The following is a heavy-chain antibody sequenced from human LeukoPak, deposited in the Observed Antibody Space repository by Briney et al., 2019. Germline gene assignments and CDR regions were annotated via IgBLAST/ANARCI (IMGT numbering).Heavy chain of an antibody. D-gene: IGHD3-22*01. CDR2: ISGSGGST. V-gene: IGHV3-23*01. CDR3: AKAPRGHYYDSSGYYFDY. J-gene: IGHJ4*02. CDR1: GFTSSSYA. Sequence: PGGSLRLSCAASGFTSSSYAMSWVRQAPGKGLEWVSAISGSGGSTYYADSVKGRFTISRDNSKNTLYLQMNSLRAEDTAVYYCAKAPRGHYYDSSGYYFDYWGQGTLVTVSS.